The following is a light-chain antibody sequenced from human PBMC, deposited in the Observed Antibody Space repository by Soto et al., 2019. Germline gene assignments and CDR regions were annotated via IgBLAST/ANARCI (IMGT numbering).Light chain of an antibody. Sequence: QAVVTQEPSLTVSPGGTVTLTCGSTTGALTSSHYPYWFQQKPGQAPRTLIYDTSNKHSWTPARVSGSLLGGKAALTLEGAQTDDEADYYCLLSYSGTSWVFGGGTKVTVL. CDR2: DTS. J-gene: IGLJ3*02. CDR3: LLSYSGTSWV. CDR1: TGALTSSHY. V-gene: IGLV7-46*01.